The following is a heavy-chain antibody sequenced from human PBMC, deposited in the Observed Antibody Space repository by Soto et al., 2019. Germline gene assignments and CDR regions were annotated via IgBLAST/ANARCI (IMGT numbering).Heavy chain of an antibody. CDR3: AKSGGYDSTYYFDY. CDR1: GFTFSSYA. D-gene: IGHD5-12*01. J-gene: IGHJ4*02. CDR2: ISGSGGST. Sequence: PGGSLRLSCAASGFTFSSYAMRWVRQAPGKGLEWVSGISGSGGSTYYADSVKGRFTISRDNSKNTLYLQMNSLRAEDTAVYYCAKSGGYDSTYYFDYWGQGTLVTVSS. V-gene: IGHV3-23*01.